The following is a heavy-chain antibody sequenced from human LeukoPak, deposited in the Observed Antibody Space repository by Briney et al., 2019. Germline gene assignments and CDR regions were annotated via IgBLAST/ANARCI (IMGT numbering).Heavy chain of an antibody. D-gene: IGHD5-18*01. Sequence: ASVKVSCKASGYTFTSYDINWVRQATGQGLEWMGWMNPNSGNTGYAQKFQGRVTMTRNTSISTAYMELSSLRSEDTAVYYCARVDKATTDYYYYYMDVWGKGTTVTVSS. CDR2: MNPNSGNT. V-gene: IGHV1-8*01. CDR1: GYTFTSYD. J-gene: IGHJ6*03. CDR3: ARVDKATTDYYYYYMDV.